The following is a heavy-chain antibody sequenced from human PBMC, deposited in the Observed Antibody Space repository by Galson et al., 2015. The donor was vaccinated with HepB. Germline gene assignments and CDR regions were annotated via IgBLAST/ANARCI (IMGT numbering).Heavy chain of an antibody. Sequence: SLRLSCAASGFTFNSYAMSWVRQAPGKGLEWVSAISGSSGSTYYADSVKGRFTISRDNSKNTLYLQMNSLRAEDTAVYYCAKGDRRLGELFFWGQGALVTVSS. J-gene: IGHJ4*02. V-gene: IGHV3-23*01. CDR1: GFTFNSYA. CDR3: AKGDRRLGELFF. D-gene: IGHD3-16*01. CDR2: ISGSSGST.